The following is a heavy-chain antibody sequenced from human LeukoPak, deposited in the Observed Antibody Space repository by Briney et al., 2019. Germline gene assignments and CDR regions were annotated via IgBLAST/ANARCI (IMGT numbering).Heavy chain of an antibody. D-gene: IGHD5-18*01. CDR3: VRAFNGNSYGYGF. CDR2: ISATTGKI. CDR1: GLSFSSYN. V-gene: IGHV3-48*04. J-gene: IGHJ4*02. Sequence: PGGSLRLSCAASGLSFSSYNMNWVRQAPGRGLKWVSYISATTGKIYYADSVKGRFTISRDNSKNELYLQLNSLRGEDTAVYYCVRAFNGNSYGYGFWGQGTLLTVSS.